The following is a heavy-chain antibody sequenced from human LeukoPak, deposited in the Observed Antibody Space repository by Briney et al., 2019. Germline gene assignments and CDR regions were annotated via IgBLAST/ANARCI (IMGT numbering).Heavy chain of an antibody. CDR3: ARARTCSSGWSIYYGMDV. J-gene: IGHJ6*02. V-gene: IGHV3-30*14. CDR1: GFTFSRRT. CDR2: IASDGSST. Sequence: GGSLRLSCAASGFTFSRRTMHWVRQAPGKGLQWVAVIASDGSSTYYEDSVKGRFTISRDNSKNTLYLQMNSLRAEDTAVYYCARARTCSSGWSIYYGMDVWGQGTTVTVSS. D-gene: IGHD6-19*01.